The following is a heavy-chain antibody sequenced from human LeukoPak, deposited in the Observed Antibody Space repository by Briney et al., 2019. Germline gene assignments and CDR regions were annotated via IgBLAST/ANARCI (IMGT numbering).Heavy chain of an antibody. CDR3: ARDRISLDYYYYMHV. J-gene: IGHJ6*03. CDR2: IYTSGST. V-gene: IGHV4-61*02. D-gene: IGHD2-21*01. CDR1: GGSISSGSYY. Sequence: PSQTLSLTCTVSGGSISSGSYYWSWIRQPAGKGLEWIGRIYTSGSTSYNPSLKSRVTISVDTSKNQFSLKLSSVTAADTAVYYCARDRISLDYYYYMHVWGKGTTVTVSS.